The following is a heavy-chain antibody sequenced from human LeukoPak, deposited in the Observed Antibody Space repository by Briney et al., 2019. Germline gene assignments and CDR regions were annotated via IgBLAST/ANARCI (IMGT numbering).Heavy chain of an antibody. V-gene: IGHV4-39*07. CDR2: IYDSGST. Sequence: SETLSLTCTVSGGSIRSSYYYWGWIRQPPGKGLEWIGSIYDSGSTYYNPSLKSRVTISVDTSKNQFSLKLSSVTAADTAVYYCARALTPTDYDFWSGFSNTGGYYFDYWGQGTLVTVSS. D-gene: IGHD3-3*01. CDR3: ARALTPTDYDFWSGFSNTGGYYFDY. CDR1: GGSIRSSYYY. J-gene: IGHJ4*02.